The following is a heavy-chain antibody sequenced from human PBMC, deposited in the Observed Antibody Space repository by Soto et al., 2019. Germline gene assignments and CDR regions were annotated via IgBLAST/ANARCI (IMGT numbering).Heavy chain of an antibody. Sequence: GGSLRLSCAASGFTFSSYGMHWVRQAPGKGLEWVAVISYDGSNKYYADSVKGRFTISRDNSKNTLYLQMNSLRAEDTAVYYCAKDRSRSTGGFDYWGQGTLVTVSS. J-gene: IGHJ4*02. V-gene: IGHV3-30*18. CDR3: AKDRSRSTGGFDY. D-gene: IGHD3-16*01. CDR2: ISYDGSNK. CDR1: GFTFSSYG.